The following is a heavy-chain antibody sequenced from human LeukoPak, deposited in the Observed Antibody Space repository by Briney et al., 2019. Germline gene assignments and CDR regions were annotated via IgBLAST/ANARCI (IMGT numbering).Heavy chain of an antibody. V-gene: IGHV3-21*01. CDR1: GFIFSSYS. Sequence: GGSLRLSCAASGFIFSSYSMNWVRQAPGKGLEWVSSISSSSTYIYYADSVKGRFTISRDNAKNSLYLHMNSLRAEDTAVYYCARDLPPETPLWFGDPYYMDVWGKGTTVTVSS. J-gene: IGHJ6*03. CDR2: ISSSSTYI. D-gene: IGHD3-10*01. CDR3: ARDLPPETPLWFGDPYYMDV.